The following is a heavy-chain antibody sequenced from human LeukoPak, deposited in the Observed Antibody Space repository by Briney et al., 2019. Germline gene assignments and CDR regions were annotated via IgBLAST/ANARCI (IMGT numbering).Heavy chain of an antibody. Sequence: GGSLRLSCAASGFTVSSNYMSWVRQAPGKGLEWVSVIYSGGSTYYADSVKGRFTISRDNSKNTLYLQMNSLRAEDTAVHYCARESRNGDYAFDYWGQGTLVTVSS. CDR2: IYSGGST. CDR1: GFTVSSNY. CDR3: ARESRNGDYAFDY. D-gene: IGHD4-17*01. J-gene: IGHJ4*02. V-gene: IGHV3-53*01.